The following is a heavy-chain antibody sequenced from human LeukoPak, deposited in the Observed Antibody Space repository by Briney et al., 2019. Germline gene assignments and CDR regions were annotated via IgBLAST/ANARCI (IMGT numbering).Heavy chain of an antibody. D-gene: IGHD2-2*01. CDR3: AKDLIVVVPAAMISYYYMDV. Sequence: GGSLRLSCAASGFTFSSCGMHWVRQAPGKGLEWVAFIRYDGSNKYYAGSVKGRFTISRDNSKNTLYLQMNSLRAEDTAVYYCAKDLIVVVPAAMISYYYMDVWGKGTTVTVSS. CDR2: IRYDGSNK. V-gene: IGHV3-30*02. J-gene: IGHJ6*03. CDR1: GFTFSSCG.